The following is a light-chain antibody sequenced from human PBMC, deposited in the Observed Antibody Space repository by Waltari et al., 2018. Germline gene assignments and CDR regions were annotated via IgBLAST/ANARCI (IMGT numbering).Light chain of an antibody. CDR1: NIGSKS. V-gene: IGLV3-21*04. CDR3: LVWHSTTDHHGV. J-gene: IGLJ2*01. CDR2: YDS. Sequence: SYVVTQSPSVSVAPGETARITCGGDNIGSKSVHWYQQRPGQAPVLVISYDSDRPSGTPERFSGSNSGNTATRTISWVEADDEADYYCLVWHSTTDHHGVFGGGTKLTVL.